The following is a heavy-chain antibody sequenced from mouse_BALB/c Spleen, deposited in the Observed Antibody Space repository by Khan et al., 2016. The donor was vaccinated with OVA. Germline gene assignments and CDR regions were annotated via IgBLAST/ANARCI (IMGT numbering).Heavy chain of an antibody. CDR1: GYTFTDYS. CDR2: INTETGEP. CDR3: ARGGGSYPMDY. V-gene: IGHV9-2-1*01. D-gene: IGHD1-1*02. Sequence: QIQLVQSGPELKKPGETVKISCKASGYTFTDYSMHWVKQAPGKGLKWMGWINTETGEPTYADDFKGRFAFSLETSASTAYLQINNLKNDDTATYFCARGGGSYPMDYWGQGTSVTVSS. J-gene: IGHJ4*01.